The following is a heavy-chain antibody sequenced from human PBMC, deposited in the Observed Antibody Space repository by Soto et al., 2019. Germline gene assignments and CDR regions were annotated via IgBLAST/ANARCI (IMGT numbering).Heavy chain of an antibody. V-gene: IGHV3-23*01. CDR2: ISGSGGST. CDR1: GFTFSSYA. Sequence: PGGSLRLSCAASGFTFSSYAMNWVRQAPGKGLEWVSSISGSGGSTHYADSVKGRITISRDNSKNTLYLQMNSLRAEDTAVYYCAKAVTTVTTVFDYWGQGTLVTVSS. D-gene: IGHD4-17*01. CDR3: AKAVTTVTTVFDY. J-gene: IGHJ4*02.